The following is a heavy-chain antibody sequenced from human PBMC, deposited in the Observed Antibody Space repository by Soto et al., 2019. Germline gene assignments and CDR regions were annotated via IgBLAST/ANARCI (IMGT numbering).Heavy chain of an antibody. Sequence: GGSLRLSCAASGFTVSSNYMSWVRQAPGKGLEWVSVIYSGGSTYYADSVKGRFTISRDNSKNTLYLQMNSLRAEDTAVYYCARQVRFLESDAFDIWGQGTMVTVSS. CDR2: IYSGGST. D-gene: IGHD3-3*01. J-gene: IGHJ3*02. CDR3: ARQVRFLESDAFDI. CDR1: GFTVSSNY. V-gene: IGHV3-66*04.